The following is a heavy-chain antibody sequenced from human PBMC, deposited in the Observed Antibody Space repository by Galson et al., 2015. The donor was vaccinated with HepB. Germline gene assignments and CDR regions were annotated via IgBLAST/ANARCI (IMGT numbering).Heavy chain of an antibody. J-gene: IGHJ5*02. CDR3: AKVRWSYAVSGAIGFDP. V-gene: IGHV3-11*01. D-gene: IGHD6-19*01. Sequence: SLRLSCAASEFTFSDYYMSWIRQAPGKGLEWISYISSSGTTTYYGDSVKGRFTISRDNAKNSLSLQMNSLRAEDTAVYYCAKVRWSYAVSGAIGFDPWGQGTLVTVSS. CDR2: ISSSGTTT. CDR1: EFTFSDYY.